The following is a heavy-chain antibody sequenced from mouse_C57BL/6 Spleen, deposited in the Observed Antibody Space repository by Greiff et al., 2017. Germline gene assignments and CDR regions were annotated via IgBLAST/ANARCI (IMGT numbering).Heavy chain of an antibody. D-gene: IGHD2-1*01. V-gene: IGHV1-63*01. CDR2: IYPGDGYT. J-gene: IGHJ1*03. CDR3: AYGNSWYFDV. CDR1: GYTFTNYW. Sequence: QVQLQQSGAELVRPGTSVKMSCKASGYTFTNYWIGWAKQRPGHGLEWIGDIYPGDGYTNYNEKFKGKATLTADKSSSTAYMQFSSLTSEDSAIYYCAYGNSWYFDVWGTGTTVTVSS.